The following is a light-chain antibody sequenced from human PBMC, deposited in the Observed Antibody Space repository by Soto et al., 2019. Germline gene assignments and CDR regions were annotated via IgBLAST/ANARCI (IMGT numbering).Light chain of an antibody. CDR2: TAS. Sequence: IQLTQSPSPLSASVGDRVTITCRASQGISSYLAWYQQKPGKAPKLLIYTASTLPSGVPSRFGGSGSGTDYTLTISSLQPEDFATYYCQQFSNYPITFGQGTRLEIK. CDR3: QQFSNYPIT. V-gene: IGKV1-9*01. CDR1: QGISSY. J-gene: IGKJ5*01.